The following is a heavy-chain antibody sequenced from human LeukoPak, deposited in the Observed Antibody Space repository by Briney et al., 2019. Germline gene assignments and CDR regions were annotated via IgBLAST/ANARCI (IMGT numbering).Heavy chain of an antibody. CDR3: ARDRRVTATSIDY. D-gene: IGHD2-21*02. J-gene: IGHJ4*02. V-gene: IGHV3-33*08. Sequence: GGSLRLSCAASGFTFSSYGMHWFRQAPGKGLEWVALIWYDGSTKYYAASVKGRSTISRENSKNTLYPQMHSLRAEDTALYYCARDRRVTATSIDYWGQGTLVTVSS. CDR2: IWYDGSTK. CDR1: GFTFSSYG.